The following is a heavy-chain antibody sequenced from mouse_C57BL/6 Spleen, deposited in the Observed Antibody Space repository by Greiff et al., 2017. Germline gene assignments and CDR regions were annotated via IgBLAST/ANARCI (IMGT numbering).Heavy chain of an antibody. J-gene: IGHJ2*01. CDR1: GFSLTSYG. V-gene: IGHV2-5*01. Sequence: VQGVESGPGLVQPSQSLSITCTVSGFSLTSYGVHWVRQSPGKGLEWLGVIWRGGSTDYNAAFVSRLSITKDNSKSQVFFKMNSLQADDTAIYYCAIMSSVYFDYWGQGTTLTVSS. CDR2: IWRGGST. CDR3: AIMSSVYFDY.